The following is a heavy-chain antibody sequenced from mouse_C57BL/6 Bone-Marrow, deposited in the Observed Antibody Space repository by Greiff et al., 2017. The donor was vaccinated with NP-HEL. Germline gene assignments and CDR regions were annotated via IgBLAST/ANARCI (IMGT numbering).Heavy chain of an antibody. Sequence: EVNVVESGGDLVKPGGSLKLSCAASGFTFSSYGMSWVRQTPDKRLEWVATISSGGSYTYYPDSVKGRFTISRDNAKNTLYLQMSSLKSEDTAMYYCARQGGKTVHYFDYWGQGTTLTVSS. D-gene: IGHD3-2*01. CDR2: ISSGGSYT. J-gene: IGHJ2*01. CDR3: ARQGGKTVHYFDY. V-gene: IGHV5-6*01. CDR1: GFTFSSYG.